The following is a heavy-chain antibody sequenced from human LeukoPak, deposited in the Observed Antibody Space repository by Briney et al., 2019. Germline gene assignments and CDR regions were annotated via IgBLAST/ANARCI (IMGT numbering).Heavy chain of an antibody. V-gene: IGHV4-34*01. CDR2: INHSGST. J-gene: IGHJ4*02. Sequence: SETLSLTCAVYGGSFSGYYWSWIRQPPGKGLEWIGEINHSGSTNYNPSLKSRVTISVDTSKNQFSLKLSSVTAADTAVYYCARRPLWFGELLPDYWGQGTLVTVSS. CDR1: GGSFSGYY. D-gene: IGHD3-10*01. CDR3: ARRPLWFGELLPDY.